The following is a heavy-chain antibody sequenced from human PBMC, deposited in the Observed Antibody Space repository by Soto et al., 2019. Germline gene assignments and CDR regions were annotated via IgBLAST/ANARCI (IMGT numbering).Heavy chain of an antibody. D-gene: IGHD2-2*02. J-gene: IGHJ4*02. V-gene: IGHV3-21*01. CDR1: GFPFSSYS. CDR2: ISSSSSYI. Sequence: GSLSLSYAACGFPFSSYSMNWVRQAPGKGLEWVSSISSSSSYIYYADSVKGRFTISRDNAKNSLYLQMNSLRAEDTAVYYCARDWSRDIVVVPAAIVSAYWGQGTLVTVS. CDR3: ARDWSRDIVVVPAAIVSAY.